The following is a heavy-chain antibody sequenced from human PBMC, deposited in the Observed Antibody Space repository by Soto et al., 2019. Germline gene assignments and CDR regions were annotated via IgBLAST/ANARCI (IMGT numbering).Heavy chain of an antibody. CDR2: INHSGSA. CDR3: ARGLITGSHYSGGWYYFDS. CDR1: GEYFRGYI. J-gene: IGHJ4*02. D-gene: IGHD6-19*01. V-gene: IGHV4-34*01. Sequence: SETLSLTCAVYGEYFRGYIWTWIRQTPGKGLQWIGQINHSGSASYNPSLKSRVTISVHTSNSQFSLELSSVTAADTAVYYCARGLITGSHYSGGWYYFDSWGQGTQVTVSS.